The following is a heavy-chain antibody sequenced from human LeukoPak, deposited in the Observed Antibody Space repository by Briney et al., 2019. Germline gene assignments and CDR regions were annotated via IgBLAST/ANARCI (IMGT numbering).Heavy chain of an antibody. CDR3: ARVSISASFDP. V-gene: IGHV4-59*01. J-gene: IGHJ5*02. CDR1: GGSISSYY. D-gene: IGHD6-6*01. Sequence: PSETLSLTCTVSGGSISSYYWSWIRQPPGMGLEWIGYIYYSGSTNYNPSLKSRVTISVDTSKDQFSLKLSSVTAADTAVYYCARVSISASFDPWGQGTLVTVSP. CDR2: IYYSGST.